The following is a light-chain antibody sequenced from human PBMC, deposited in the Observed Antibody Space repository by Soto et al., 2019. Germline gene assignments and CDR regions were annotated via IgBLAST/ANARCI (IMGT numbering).Light chain of an antibody. J-gene: IGLJ2*01. Sequence: QSVLTQPASVSGSPGQSITISCTGTSSDVGRYNRVSWYQQHPGKAPNLMIYDVSTRPSGVSNRFSGSKSGNTASLTISGLQAEDEAEYFCCSLTGDNYVIFGGGTKLTVL. CDR2: DVS. CDR1: SSDVGRYNR. V-gene: IGLV2-14*01. CDR3: CSLTGDNYVI.